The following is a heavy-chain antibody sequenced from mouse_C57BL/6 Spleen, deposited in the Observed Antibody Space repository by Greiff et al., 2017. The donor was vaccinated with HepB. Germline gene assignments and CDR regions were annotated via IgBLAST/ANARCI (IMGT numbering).Heavy chain of an antibody. CDR3: TRGGSYERDAMDY. V-gene: IGHV5-9-1*02. J-gene: IGHJ4*01. Sequence: EVKLMESGEGLVKPGGSLKLSCAASGFTFSSYAMSWVRQTPEKRLEWVAYISSGGDYIYYADTVKGRFTISRDNARNTLYLQMSSLKSEDTAMYYCTRGGSYERDAMDYWGQGTSVTVSS. D-gene: IGHD6-1*01. CDR2: ISSGGDYI. CDR1: GFTFSSYA.